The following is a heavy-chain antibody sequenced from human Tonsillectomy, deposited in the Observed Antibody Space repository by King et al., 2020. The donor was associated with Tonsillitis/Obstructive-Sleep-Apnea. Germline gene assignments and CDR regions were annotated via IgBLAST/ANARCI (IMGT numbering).Heavy chain of an antibody. J-gene: IGHJ3*02. CDR1: GLTFSGCS. Sequence: VQLVESGGGLVQPGGSLRLSCVASGLTFSGCSMNWVRQAPGRGLGWVSYITVRSDITHSTDSVRGRFTISRDNAKNTLYLQMNSLRDEETAVYYCAGDTGAAQPGDAFDIWGQGTTVTVSS. D-gene: IGHD6-6*01. CDR2: ITVRSDIT. V-gene: IGHV3-48*02. CDR3: AGDTGAAQPGDAFDI.